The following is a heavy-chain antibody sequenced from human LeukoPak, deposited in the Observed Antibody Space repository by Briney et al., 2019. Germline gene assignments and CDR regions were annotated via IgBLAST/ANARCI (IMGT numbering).Heavy chain of an antibody. J-gene: IGHJ6*02. CDR1: GGSISSYY. Sequence: SENLSLTCTVSGGSISSYYWSWIRQPAGKGLEWIGSIYTSGSTNYNPSLKSRVTMSVDTSKNQFSLKLSSVTAADTAVYYCARDVHGSGSYLYFYYGMDVWGQGTTVTVSS. V-gene: IGHV4-4*07. CDR2: IYTSGST. CDR3: ARDVHGSGSYLYFYYGMDV. D-gene: IGHD3-10*01.